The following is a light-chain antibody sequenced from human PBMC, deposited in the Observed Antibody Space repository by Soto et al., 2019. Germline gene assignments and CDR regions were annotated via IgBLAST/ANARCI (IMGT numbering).Light chain of an antibody. CDR1: QGISTS. CDR2: DAS. Sequence: AIQLTQSPSSLSASVGYRVTITCRASQGISTSLAWYQHKPGTTPKLLIHDASSLESGVPSRFSGSGSGTDFTLSISSLQPEDFATYYCQQFSNYPLSFGEGTKVDIK. V-gene: IGKV1D-13*01. J-gene: IGKJ4*01. CDR3: QQFSNYPLS.